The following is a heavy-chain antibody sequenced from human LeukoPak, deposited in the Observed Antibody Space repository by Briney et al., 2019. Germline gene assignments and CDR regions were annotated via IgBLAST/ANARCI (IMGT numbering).Heavy chain of an antibody. CDR2: ISAYNGNT. V-gene: IGHV1-18*01. CDR1: GYTFTSYG. CDR3: ARDLYDSSGYYYRYYFDY. Sequence: ASVKVSCKASGYTFTSYGISWVRQAPGQGLEWMGWISAYNGNTNYAQKLQGRVTMTTDTSTSTAYMELRSLRSDDTAVYYCARDLYDSSGYYYRYYFDYWGQGTLVTVSS. D-gene: IGHD3-22*01. J-gene: IGHJ4*02.